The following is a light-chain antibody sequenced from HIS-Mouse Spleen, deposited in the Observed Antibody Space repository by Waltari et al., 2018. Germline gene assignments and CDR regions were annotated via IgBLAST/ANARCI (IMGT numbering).Light chain of an antibody. CDR1: SLRSYY. CDR2: GKN. CDR3: NSRDSSGNHVV. J-gene: IGLJ2*01. Sequence: SSELTQDPAVSVALGQTVRITCQGDSLRSYYASWYQQKPGQAPVLVIHGKNHRPSGIPDRFSGSSSGNTASLTITGAQAEDEADYYCNSRDSSGNHVVFGGGTKLTVL. V-gene: IGLV3-19*01.